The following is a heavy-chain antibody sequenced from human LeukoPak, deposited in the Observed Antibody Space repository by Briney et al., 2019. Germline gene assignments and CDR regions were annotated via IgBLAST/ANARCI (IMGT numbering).Heavy chain of an antibody. J-gene: IGHJ4*02. D-gene: IGHD3-22*01. Sequence: PSEALSLTCTVSGGLISSGDYYWRWIRQPPGKGLEWIGYIYYSGSTNYNPSLKSRVTISVDTSKNQFSLKLSSVTAADTAVYYCARGGYYEVWGQGTLVTVSS. CDR1: GGLISSGDYY. CDR3: ARGGYYEV. CDR2: IYYSGST. V-gene: IGHV4-61*08.